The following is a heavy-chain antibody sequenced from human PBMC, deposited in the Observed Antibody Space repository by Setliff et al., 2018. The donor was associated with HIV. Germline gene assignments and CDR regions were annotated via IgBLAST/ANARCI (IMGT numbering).Heavy chain of an antibody. D-gene: IGHD2-8*01. J-gene: IGHJ4*02. CDR3: VLYSTGASRFDY. CDR1: GYTFIDEY. V-gene: IGHV1-69-2*01. CDR2: IDPENDET. Sequence: ASVKVSCKASGYTFIDEYMHWVRQAPGKGLHWMGRIDPENDETKYSQKFQVRFTMTADRSTDTAYMELSGLRSEDTAIYYCVLYSTGASRFDYWGQGTLVTVSS.